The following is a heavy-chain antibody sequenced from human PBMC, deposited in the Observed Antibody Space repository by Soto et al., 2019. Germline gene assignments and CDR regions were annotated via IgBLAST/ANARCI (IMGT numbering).Heavy chain of an antibody. CDR3: ARQLACCGGDCYTEPIDY. CDR2: INPNTGGT. CDR1: GYTFTKYY. V-gene: IGHV1-2*06. D-gene: IGHD2-21*02. J-gene: IGHJ4*02. Sequence: ASVKVSCKASGYTFTKYYVLWVRQAPGQGLEWVGRINPNTGGTNYAQKFQDRVTMTRDTSITTAYMELSRLRSDDTAVYYCARQLACCGGDCYTEPIDYWGQGTQVTVSS.